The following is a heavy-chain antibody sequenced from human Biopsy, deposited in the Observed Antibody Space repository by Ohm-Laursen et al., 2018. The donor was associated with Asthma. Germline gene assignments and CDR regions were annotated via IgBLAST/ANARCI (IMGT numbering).Heavy chain of an antibody. CDR2: ISWNSATI. J-gene: IGHJ4*02. Sequence: SLRLSCTAPGFKFDEYTMYWVRQAPGKGLEWVSGISWNSATIGYADSVEGRFTISRDNAKNSVFLHMDSLRPEDTAFYYCAKVRSDWVITESFDYWGQGVLVTASS. D-gene: IGHD3-22*01. CDR1: GFKFDEYT. CDR3: AKVRSDWVITESFDY. V-gene: IGHV3-9*01.